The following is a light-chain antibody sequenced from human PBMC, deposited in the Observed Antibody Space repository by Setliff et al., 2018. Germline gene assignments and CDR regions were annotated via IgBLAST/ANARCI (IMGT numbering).Light chain of an antibody. Sequence: QSVLTQPASVSGSPGQSITISCTGTSSDIGSTKYVSWYQQHPGKAPKLMIYEVSNRPSGVSNRFSGSKSGNTASLTISGLQAEDEADYYCSSYTSSSTPFVFGTGTKVTVL. J-gene: IGLJ1*01. CDR1: SSDIGSTKY. CDR2: EVS. CDR3: SSYTSSSTPFV. V-gene: IGLV2-14*01.